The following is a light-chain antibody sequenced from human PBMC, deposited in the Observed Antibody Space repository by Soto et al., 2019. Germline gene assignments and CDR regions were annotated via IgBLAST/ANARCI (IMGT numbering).Light chain of an antibody. V-gene: IGLV2-14*01. CDR3: SSYTSGSTLVV. CDR2: EVS. J-gene: IGLJ2*01. CDR1: SSDVGGYNY. Sequence: QSALTQPASVSGSPGQSITISCTGTSSDVGGYNYVSWYQQHPGKAPKLMIYEVSNRPSGGSNRFSGSKSGNTASLTISGLQADDEADYYCSSYTSGSTLVVFGGGTQLTVL.